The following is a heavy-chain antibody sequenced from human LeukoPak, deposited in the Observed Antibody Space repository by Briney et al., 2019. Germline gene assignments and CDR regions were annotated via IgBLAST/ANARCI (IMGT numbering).Heavy chain of an antibody. V-gene: IGHV1-3*01. CDR2: INAGNGNT. Sequence: GASVKVSCKASGYTFSTYTIHWVRQAPGQRLEWMGWINAGNGNTKYSQKFQGRVTITRDTSASTAYMELSSLRSEDTAVYYCARTGYYYDSSGYYYWGQGTLVTVSS. CDR3: ARTGYYYDSSGYYY. CDR1: GYTFSTYT. D-gene: IGHD3-22*01. J-gene: IGHJ4*02.